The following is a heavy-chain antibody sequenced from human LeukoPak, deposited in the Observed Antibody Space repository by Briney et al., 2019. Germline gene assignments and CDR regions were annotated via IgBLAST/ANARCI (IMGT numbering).Heavy chain of an antibody. CDR3: ARGGWYFDH. D-gene: IGHD6-19*01. CDR1: DGSISPHY. CDR2: VYYSGST. Sequence: SETLSLTCTVSDGSISPHYWSWIRQAPGKGLEWIGYVYYSGSTKCNPSMKSRVVISVETSENQFSLKLSSVTAADTALYYCARGGWYFDHWGQGILVAVSS. J-gene: IGHJ4*02. V-gene: IGHV4-59*11.